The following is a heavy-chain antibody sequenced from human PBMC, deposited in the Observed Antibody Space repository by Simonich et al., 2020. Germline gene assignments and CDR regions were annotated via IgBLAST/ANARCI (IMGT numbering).Heavy chain of an antibody. Sequence: EVQLVESGGGLVKPGGSLRLSCAASGFTFSSYSMNRVRQAPGKWLEGILSMSSSSIYIYYADSGEGRVTISRDNAKNSQSLQVNSLRAEDTAVYYCARDRGTGVPMDYWGQGTLVTVSS. CDR2: MSSSSIYI. D-gene: IGHD7-27*01. V-gene: IGHV3-21*01. CDR3: ARDRGTGVPMDY. CDR1: GFTFSSYS. J-gene: IGHJ4*02.